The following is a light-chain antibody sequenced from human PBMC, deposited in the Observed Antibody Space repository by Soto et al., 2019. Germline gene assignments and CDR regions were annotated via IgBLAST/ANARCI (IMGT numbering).Light chain of an antibody. CDR2: DVS. Sequence: QSVLTQPASVSGSPGQSITISCTGTSSDVGGYNYVSWYQQYPGKAPKLMIYDVSNRPSGVSNRFFGSKSGNTASLTISGLQAEDEADYYCCSYTSSRPLFGGGTKLTVL. CDR3: CSYTSSRPL. J-gene: IGLJ2*01. CDR1: SSDVGGYNY. V-gene: IGLV2-14*01.